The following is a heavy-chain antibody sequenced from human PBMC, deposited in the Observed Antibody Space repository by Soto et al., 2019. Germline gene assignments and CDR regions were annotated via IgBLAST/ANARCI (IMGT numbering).Heavy chain of an antibody. D-gene: IGHD6-13*01. CDR1: GFTFKTYA. CDR2: ISYDGSNE. CDR3: PGSLVSDY. V-gene: IGHV3-30*03. J-gene: IGHJ4*01. Sequence: QVQLVESGGGVVQPGRSLRLSCSASGFTFKTYAMHWVRQAPGKGLEWVAGISYDGSNEYYADSVKGRLTISRDNSKNTLALPLESRTTKDSASKSSPGSLVSDYCRQ.